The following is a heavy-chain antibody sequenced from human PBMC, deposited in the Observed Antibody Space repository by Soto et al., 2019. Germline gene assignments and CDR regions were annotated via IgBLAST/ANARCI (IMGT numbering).Heavy chain of an antibody. CDR3: ATGGEREYYDHSGCR. D-gene: IGHD3-22*01. J-gene: IGHJ1*01. V-gene: IGHV1-69*12. CDR2: IIPIFGTV. CDR1: GGTFSNYA. Sequence: QVQLVQSGAEVKKPGSSVKVSCKASGGTFSNYALDWVRQAPGQGLEWMGGIIPIFGTVRHAQNFQGRVTSTADESTATAYMELSSLRYEDTAMYYCATGGEREYYDHSGCRWGQGTLVTVSS.